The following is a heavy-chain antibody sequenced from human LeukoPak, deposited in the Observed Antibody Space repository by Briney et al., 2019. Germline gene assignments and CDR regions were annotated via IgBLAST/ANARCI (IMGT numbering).Heavy chain of an antibody. D-gene: IGHD3-3*01. CDR3: ARDISFGVDYYYYYMDV. J-gene: IGHJ6*03. CDR2: IKQDGSEK. V-gene: IGHV3-7*01. CDR1: GFTFSNYW. Sequence: GGSLRLSCAASGFTFSNYWMSWVRQAPGKGLEWVANIKQDGSEKYYVDSVKGRFTISRDNAKNSLYLQMNSLRAEDTAVYYCARDISFGVDYYYYYMDVWGKGTTVTVSS.